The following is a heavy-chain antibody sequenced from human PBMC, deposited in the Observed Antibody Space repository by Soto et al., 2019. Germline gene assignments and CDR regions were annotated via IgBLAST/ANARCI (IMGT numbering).Heavy chain of an antibody. D-gene: IGHD2-2*01. CDR3: ARKVLGSTSRPDWWYFDR. CDR2: ISGGGDRT. Sequence: EVQLLESGGGLVQPGGSLRLSCVGSGFTFINYAMNWVRQTPGKGLEWVSTISGGGDRTFDADTVKGRFTISRDNSKNTVNLQMNSLRADDTAVYYCARKVLGSTSRPDWWYFDRWGSGTLVTVSS. J-gene: IGHJ2*01. V-gene: IGHV3-23*01. CDR1: GFTFINYA.